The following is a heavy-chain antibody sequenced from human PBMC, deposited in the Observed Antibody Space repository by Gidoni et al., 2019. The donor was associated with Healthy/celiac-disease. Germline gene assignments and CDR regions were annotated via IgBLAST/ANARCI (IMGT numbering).Heavy chain of an antibody. CDR1: GFTFSVYY. CDR2: IRSISSYT. CDR3: ARCVRVDWYFDL. Sequence: VQMVEGGGGWERTGGALGLCGAGAGFTFSVYYMSWIRQAPGKGLEWVSYIRSISSYTNYADSVEGRFTISRDNAKNSLYLQMNSLRAEDTAVYYCARCVRVDWYFDLWGRGTLVTVSS. J-gene: IGHJ2*01. V-gene: IGHV3-11*05.